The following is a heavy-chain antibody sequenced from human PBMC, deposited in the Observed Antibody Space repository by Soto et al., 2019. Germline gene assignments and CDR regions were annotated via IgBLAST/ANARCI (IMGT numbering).Heavy chain of an antibody. J-gene: IGHJ4*02. CDR2: IIPIFGTA. D-gene: IGHD3-22*01. CDR3: ASGRAEDWYDSSGYYRRNFDY. CDR1: GGTFSSYA. V-gene: IGHV1-69*01. Sequence: QVQLVQSGAEVKKPGSSVKVSCKASGGTFSSYAISWVRQAPGQGLEWMGGIIPIFGTANYAQKFQGRVTITADESTSTAYMELSSLRSEDTAVYYCASGRAEDWYDSSGYYRRNFDYWGQGTLVTVSS.